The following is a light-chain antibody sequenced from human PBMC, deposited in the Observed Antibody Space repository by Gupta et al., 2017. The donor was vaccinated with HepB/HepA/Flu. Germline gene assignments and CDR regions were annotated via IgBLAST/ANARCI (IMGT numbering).Light chain of an antibody. CDR2: AAS. CDR1: QSISSY. CDR3: QQGDSTPSN. J-gene: IGKJ2*02. V-gene: IGKV1-39*01. Sequence: DIQTTQSPSSLSASVGDRVTITCRASQSISSYLNWYQQKPGKAPKLLIYAASSLQSGVPSRFSDSGSGTDFTLTISRLQPEDFATYYCQQGDSTPSNFGQGTKLEIK.